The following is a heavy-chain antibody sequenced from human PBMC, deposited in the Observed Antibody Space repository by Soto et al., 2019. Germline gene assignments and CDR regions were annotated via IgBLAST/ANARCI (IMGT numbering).Heavy chain of an antibody. D-gene: IGHD3-16*01. CDR1: GASISRDH. CDR2: EYSGTT. CDR3: APYITGGGGRGY. J-gene: IGHJ4*02. V-gene: IGHV4-59*12. Sequence: QVQLQESGPGLVKPSETLSLTCTVSGASISRDHWNWIRQPPGKGLEWVGEYSGTTNYNPSLRSRATRSGDTSNHRFSITLSFVSAADPALYFCAPYITGGGGRGYWGQGTLVTVSS.